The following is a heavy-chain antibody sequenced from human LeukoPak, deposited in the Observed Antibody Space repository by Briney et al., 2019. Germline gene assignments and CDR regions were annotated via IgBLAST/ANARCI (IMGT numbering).Heavy chain of an antibody. V-gene: IGHV4-4*02. CDR1: GGSISSSNW. CDR3: AREGLGYCSSTSCYELDY. CDR2: IYHSGST. J-gene: IGHJ4*02. Sequence: SETLSLTCAVSGGSISSSNWWSWVRQPPGKGLEGIGEIYHSGSTNYNPSLKSRVTISVDTSKNQFSLKLSSVTAADTAVYYCAREGLGYCSSTSCYELDYWGQGTLVTVSS. D-gene: IGHD2-2*01.